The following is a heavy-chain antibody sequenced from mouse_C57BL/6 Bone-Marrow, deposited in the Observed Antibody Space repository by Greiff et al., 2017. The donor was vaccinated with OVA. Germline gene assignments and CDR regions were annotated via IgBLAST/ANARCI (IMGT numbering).Heavy chain of an antibody. CDR3: ARTYDGYFHWYFDV. CDR2: INPGSGGT. V-gene: IGHV1-54*01. J-gene: IGHJ1*03. Sequence: VQLQQSGAELVRPGTSVKVSCKASGYAFTNYLIEWVKQRPGQGLEWIGVINPGSGGTNYNEKFKGKATLTADKSSSTAYMQLSSLTSEDSAVYFCARTYDGYFHWYFDVWGTGTTVTVSS. CDR1: GYAFTNYL. D-gene: IGHD2-3*01.